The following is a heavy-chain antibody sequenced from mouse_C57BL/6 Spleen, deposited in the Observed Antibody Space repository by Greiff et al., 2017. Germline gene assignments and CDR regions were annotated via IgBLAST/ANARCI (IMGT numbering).Heavy chain of an antibody. Sequence: EVKVVESGEGLVKPGGSLKLSCAASGFTFSSYAMSWVRQTPEKRLEWVAYISSGGDYIYYAYTVKGRFTISRDNARNTLYLQMSSLKSEDTAMYYCTREGDGAMDYWGQGTSVTVSS. D-gene: IGHD3-3*01. CDR1: GFTFSSYA. V-gene: IGHV5-9-1*02. CDR2: ISSGGDYI. CDR3: TREGDGAMDY. J-gene: IGHJ4*01.